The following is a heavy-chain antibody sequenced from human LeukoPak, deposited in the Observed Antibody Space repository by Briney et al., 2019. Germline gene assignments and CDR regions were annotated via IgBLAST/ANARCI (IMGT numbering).Heavy chain of an antibody. D-gene: IGHD3-22*01. CDR2: IYHSGST. CDR3: ARESSGYYYADY. J-gene: IGHJ4*02. Sequence: RASETLSLTCAVSGYSISSGYYWGWIRQPPGKGLEWIGSIYHSGSTYYNPSLKSRVTISVDTSKNQFSLKLSSVTAADTAVYYCARESSGYYYADYWGQGTLVTVSS. V-gene: IGHV4-38-2*02. CDR1: GYSISSGYY.